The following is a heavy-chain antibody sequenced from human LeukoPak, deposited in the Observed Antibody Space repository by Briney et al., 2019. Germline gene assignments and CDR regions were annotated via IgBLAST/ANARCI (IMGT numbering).Heavy chain of an antibody. CDR3: ASGNSSPYYYYYYMDV. CDR1: GFTFSTYS. Sequence: GGSLRLSCGASGFTFSTYSMSWVRQAPGKGLEWVSSISSSSTYIYYADSVKGRFTISRDNAKNSLYLQMNSLRAEDTAVYYCASGNSSPYYYYYYMDVWGKGTTVTVSS. D-gene: IGHD6-6*01. J-gene: IGHJ6*03. CDR2: ISSSSTYI. V-gene: IGHV3-21*01.